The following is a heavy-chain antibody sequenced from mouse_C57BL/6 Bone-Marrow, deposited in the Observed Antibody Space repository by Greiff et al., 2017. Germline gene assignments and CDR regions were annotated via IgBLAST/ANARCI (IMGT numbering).Heavy chain of an antibody. D-gene: IGHD4-1*01. V-gene: IGHV1-55*01. CDR2: IYPTSGRT. CDR3: SRSGPLGRSFDY. CDR1: GYTFTSYW. J-gene: IGHJ2*01. Sequence: VQLQQPGAELVKPGASVKMSCKASGYTFTSYWITWVKQRPGQGLEWIGDIYPTSGRTHYNEKFKSKAILTVDTSSNTAYMQLSSLTSEDSAGFYCSRSGPLGRSFDYWGQGTTLTVSS.